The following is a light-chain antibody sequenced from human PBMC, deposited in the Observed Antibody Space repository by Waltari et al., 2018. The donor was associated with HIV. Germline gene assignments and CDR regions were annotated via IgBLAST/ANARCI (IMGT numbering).Light chain of an antibody. CDR1: SSNVGSKP. J-gene: IGLJ1*01. CDR3: VAWDDSLSGYV. V-gene: IGLV1-47*01. CDR2: RDY. Sequence: QSVLTQPPSASGTLGQSVTISCPGSSSNVGSKPVYWFQQVSGTAPKLLIYRDYHRRSGIPVRFAGSKSGASASLTISGLRSEDEADYYCVAWDDSLSGYVFGTGTKVSVL.